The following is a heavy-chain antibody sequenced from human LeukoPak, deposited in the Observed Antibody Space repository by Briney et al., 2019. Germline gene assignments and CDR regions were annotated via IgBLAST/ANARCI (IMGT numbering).Heavy chain of an antibody. CDR2: ISAYNGNT. CDR3: ATEPYDSSGYPLEY. J-gene: IGHJ4*02. D-gene: IGHD3-22*01. CDR1: GYTFTSYG. V-gene: IGHV1-18*01. Sequence: ASVKVSCKASGYTFTSYGISWVRQAPGQGLEWMGWISAYNGNTNYAQKLQGRVTMTEDTSTDTAYMELSSLRSEDTAVYYCATEPYDSSGYPLEYWGQGTLVTVSS.